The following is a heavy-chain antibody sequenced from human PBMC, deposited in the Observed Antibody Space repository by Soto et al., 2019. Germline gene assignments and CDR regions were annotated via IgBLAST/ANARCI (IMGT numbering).Heavy chain of an antibody. D-gene: IGHD6-13*01. CDR3: ARDPGVAAAGTVGYFDY. CDR1: GFAFSSFW. J-gene: IGHJ4*02. Sequence: GGSLRLSCVASGFAFSSFWMSWFRQAPGKGLEWVANIKQDGTANQYVDSVKGRFTISRDNAKNSLYLEMNSLSAEDTAVYYCARDPGVAAAGTVGYFDYWGQGTLVTVSS. V-gene: IGHV3-7*01. CDR2: IKQDGTAN.